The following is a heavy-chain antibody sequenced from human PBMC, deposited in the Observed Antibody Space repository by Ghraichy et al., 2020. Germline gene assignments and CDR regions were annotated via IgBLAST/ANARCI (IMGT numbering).Heavy chain of an antibody. Sequence: GESLNISCAASGFTFSSYSMNWVRQAPGKGLEWVSYISSSSSTIYYADSVKGRFTISRDNAKNSLYLQMNSLRAEDTAVYYCARDKGSSWYIEYYYYYYGMDVWGQGTTVTVSS. V-gene: IGHV3-48*01. J-gene: IGHJ6*02. D-gene: IGHD6-13*01. CDR1: GFTFSSYS. CDR2: ISSSSSTI. CDR3: ARDKGSSWYIEYYYYYYGMDV.